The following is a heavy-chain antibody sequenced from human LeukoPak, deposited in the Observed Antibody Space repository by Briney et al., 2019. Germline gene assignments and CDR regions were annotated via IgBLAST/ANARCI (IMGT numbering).Heavy chain of an antibody. CDR3: AKGTTAD. CDR1: GFTFSSSD. D-gene: IGHD1-7*01. J-gene: IGHJ4*02. CDR2: IVGSGLNT. V-gene: IGHV3-23*01. Sequence: PGGSLRLSCTASGFTFSSSDMTWVRQAPGKGLECLSMIVGSGLNTYYADSVKGRFTISRDNSKNTLYLQMNSLRAEDTAVYYCAKGTTADWGQGTLVTVSS.